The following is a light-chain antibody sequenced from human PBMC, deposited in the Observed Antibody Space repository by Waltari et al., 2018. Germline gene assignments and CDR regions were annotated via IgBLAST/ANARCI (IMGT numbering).Light chain of an antibody. CDR3: CSYAGTRSLVV. Sequence: QSALTQPASVSGSLGQSITVSCTGTSSDIGYYDLLSWYQQHPGRAPKPIIYEVTKRPSGVSSRFSGSKSGNTASLTISGLHTEDEADYYCCSYAGTRSLVVFGGGTRLTVL. J-gene: IGLJ2*01. CDR1: SSDIGYYDL. V-gene: IGLV2-23*02. CDR2: EVT.